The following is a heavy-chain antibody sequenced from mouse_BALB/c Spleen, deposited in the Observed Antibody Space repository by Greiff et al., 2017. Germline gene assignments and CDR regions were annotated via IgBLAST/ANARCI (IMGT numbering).Heavy chain of an antibody. CDR1: GYTFTSYY. V-gene: IGHV1S81*02. Sequence: QVQLQQPGAELVKPGASVKLSCKASGYTFTSYYMYWVKQRPGQGLEWIGGINPSNGGTNFNEKFKSKATLTVDKSSSTAYMQLSSLTSEDSAVYYSTRPPVITTEGFAYWGQGTLVTVSA. CDR2: INPSNGGT. J-gene: IGHJ3*01. CDR3: TRPPVITTEGFAY. D-gene: IGHD2-4*01.